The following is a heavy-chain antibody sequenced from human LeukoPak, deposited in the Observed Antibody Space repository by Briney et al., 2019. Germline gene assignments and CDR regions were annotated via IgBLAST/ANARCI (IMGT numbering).Heavy chain of an antibody. J-gene: IGHJ4*02. CDR3: AREGGTSDY. D-gene: IGHD1-26*01. CDR1: GYTFTGYY. Sequence: ASVKVSCKASGYTFTGYYMHWVRQAPGQGLEWMGGIIPIFGTANYAQKFQGRVTITADESTSTAYMELSSLRSEDTAVYYCAREGGTSDYWGQGTLVTVSS. CDR2: IIPIFGTA. V-gene: IGHV1-69*13.